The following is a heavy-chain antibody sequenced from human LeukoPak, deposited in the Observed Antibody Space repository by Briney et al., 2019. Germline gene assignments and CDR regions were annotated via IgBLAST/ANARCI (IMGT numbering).Heavy chain of an antibody. Sequence: ASVKVSCKASGGTFSSYAISWVRQAPGQGLEWMGGIIPIFGTANYAQKFQGRVTITADKSTSTAYMELSSLRSEDTAVYYCARWVSDTAMVTNYYYYYMDVWGKGTTVTVSS. V-gene: IGHV1-69*06. D-gene: IGHD5-18*01. CDR3: ARWVSDTAMVTNYYYYYMDV. CDR2: IIPIFGTA. CDR1: GGTFSSYA. J-gene: IGHJ6*03.